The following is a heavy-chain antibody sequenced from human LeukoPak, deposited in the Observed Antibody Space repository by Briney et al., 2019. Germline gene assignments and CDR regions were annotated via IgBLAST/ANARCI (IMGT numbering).Heavy chain of an antibody. CDR2: ISGSGGST. D-gene: IGHD1-26*01. J-gene: IGHJ4*02. Sequence: PGGSLRLSCAASGFTFSSYAMSWVRRAPGKGLEWVSAISGSGGSTYYADSVKGRFTISRDNSKSSLYLQMNSLRAEDTAVYYCAREKWELPEIDYWGQGTLVTVSS. V-gene: IGHV3-23*01. CDR1: GFTFSSYA. CDR3: AREKWELPEIDY.